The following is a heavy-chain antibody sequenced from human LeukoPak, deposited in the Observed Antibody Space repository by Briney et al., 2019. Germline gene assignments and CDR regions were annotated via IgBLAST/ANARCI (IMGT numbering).Heavy chain of an antibody. CDR1: GFTFSSYA. CDR2: ISGSGGST. J-gene: IGHJ4*02. Sequence: GGSLRLSCAASGFTFSSYAMSWVRQAPGKGLEWVSAISGSGGSTYYADSVKGQFTISRDNSKNTLYLQMNSLRAEDTAVYYCAKDLLLLWFREFDYWGQGILVTVSS. CDR3: AKDLLLLWFREFDY. D-gene: IGHD3-10*01. V-gene: IGHV3-23*01.